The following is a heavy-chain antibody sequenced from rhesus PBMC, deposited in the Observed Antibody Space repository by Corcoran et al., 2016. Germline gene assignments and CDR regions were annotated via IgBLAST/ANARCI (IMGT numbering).Heavy chain of an antibody. D-gene: IGHD3-3*01. CDR3: ARDIYIWTGFRF. CDR1: GGSLSSSYYS. CDR2: ISFSGST. J-gene: IGHJ4*01. Sequence: QVQLQESGPGLVKPSETLSLTCAVSGGSLSSSYYSWSWIRQAPGKGLEWIGYISFSGSTSYNPSLKSRVTISRDTSKNQFSLKLSSVTAADTAVYYCARDIYIWTGFRFWGQGVLVTVSS. V-gene: IGHV4-122*02.